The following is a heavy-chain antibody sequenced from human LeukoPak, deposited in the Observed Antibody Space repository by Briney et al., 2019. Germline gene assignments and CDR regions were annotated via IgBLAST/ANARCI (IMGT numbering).Heavy chain of an antibody. CDR3: ATSVDTAMVPTDY. V-gene: IGHV3-21*01. CDR1: GFTFSSYS. J-gene: IGHJ4*02. Sequence: PGGSLRLSCAASGFTFSSYSMNWVRQAPGKGLEWVSSISSSSSYIYYADSVKGRFTISRDNAKNSLYLQMNSLRAEDTAVYYCATSVDTAMVPTDYWGQGTLVTVSS. D-gene: IGHD5-18*01. CDR2: ISSSSSYI.